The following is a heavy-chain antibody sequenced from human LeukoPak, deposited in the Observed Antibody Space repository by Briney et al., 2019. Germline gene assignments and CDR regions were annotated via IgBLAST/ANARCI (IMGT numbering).Heavy chain of an antibody. J-gene: IGHJ4*02. CDR1: GGSISSYY. CDR3: ARLNRRYCSGVSCYSYYFDY. Sequence: SETLSLTCTVSGGSISSYYWSWIRQPAGKGLEWIGRIYTSGSTNYNPSLKSRVTMSVDTSKNQFSLKLSSVTAADTAVYYCARLNRRYCSGVSCYSYYFDYWGQGTLVTVSS. CDR2: IYTSGST. D-gene: IGHD2-15*01. V-gene: IGHV4-4*07.